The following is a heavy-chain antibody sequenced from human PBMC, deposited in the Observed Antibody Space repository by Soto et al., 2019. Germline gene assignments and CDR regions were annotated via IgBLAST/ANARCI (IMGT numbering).Heavy chain of an antibody. J-gene: IGHJ4*02. CDR2: ISWDGGST. D-gene: IGHD6-6*01. CDR1: GFTFDDYT. CDR3: AKDISYSSSSNGIDY. V-gene: IGHV3-43*01. Sequence: GGSLRLSCAASGFTFDDYTMHWVRQAPGKGLEWVSLISWDGGSTYYADSVKGRFTISRDNSKNSLYLQMNSLRTEDTALYYCAKDISYSSSSNGIDYWGQGTLVTVSS.